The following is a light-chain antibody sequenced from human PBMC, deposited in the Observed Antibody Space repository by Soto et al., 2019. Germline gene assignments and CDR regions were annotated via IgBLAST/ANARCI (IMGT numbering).Light chain of an antibody. CDR2: WAS. Sequence: DIVMTQSPDSLAVSLGERATINCKSSQSVLYRSDNKNYLAWYQQKPGQPPKLLIYWASTRESGVPDRFSGSRFGTDFTLTISRLQVEDVAVYYCQQYYSTWAFGQGTKVDIK. CDR3: QQYYSTWA. V-gene: IGKV4-1*01. J-gene: IGKJ1*01. CDR1: QSVLYRSDNKNY.